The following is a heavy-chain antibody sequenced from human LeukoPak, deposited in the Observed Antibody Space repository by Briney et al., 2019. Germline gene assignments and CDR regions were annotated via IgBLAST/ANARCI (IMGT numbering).Heavy chain of an antibody. J-gene: IGHJ4*02. Sequence: GGSLRLPCAASGFAFSNYATSWVRQAPGKGLEWVSAISGGGGSTYYADSVKGRFTISRDNSKNTLYLQMNSLRAEDTAVYYCAKPPRYCSSTSCSYFDYWGQGTLVTVSS. D-gene: IGHD2-2*01. CDR1: GFAFSNYA. CDR2: ISGGGGST. V-gene: IGHV3-23*01. CDR3: AKPPRYCSSTSCSYFDY.